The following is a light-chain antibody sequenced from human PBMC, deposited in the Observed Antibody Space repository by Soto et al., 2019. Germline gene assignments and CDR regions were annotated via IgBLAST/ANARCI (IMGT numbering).Light chain of an antibody. Sequence: QSALTQPASVSGSPGQSITISCTGTSSDVGGYNYVSWYQQHPGKAPKLMIYEVSNRPSGVSNRFSGSKSGNTASLAISGLQAEDEAVYYCSSCTSSSTVVFGGGTKLTV. J-gene: IGLJ2*01. CDR1: SSDVGGYNY. CDR3: SSCTSSSTVV. CDR2: EVS. V-gene: IGLV2-14*01.